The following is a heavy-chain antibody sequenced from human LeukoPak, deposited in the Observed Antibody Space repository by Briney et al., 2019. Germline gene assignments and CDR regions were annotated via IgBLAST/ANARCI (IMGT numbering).Heavy chain of an antibody. CDR3: ARDLIDGWYQLRFDY. J-gene: IGHJ4*02. D-gene: IGHD2-2*01. CDR1: GYTFTGYY. V-gene: IGHV1-2*06. Sequence: ASVKVSCKASGYTFTGYYMHWVRQAPGQGGEWMGRINPNSGGTNYAQKFQGRVTMTRDTSISTAYMELSRLRSDDTAVYYCARDLIDGWYQLRFDYWGQGTLVTVSS. CDR2: INPNSGGT.